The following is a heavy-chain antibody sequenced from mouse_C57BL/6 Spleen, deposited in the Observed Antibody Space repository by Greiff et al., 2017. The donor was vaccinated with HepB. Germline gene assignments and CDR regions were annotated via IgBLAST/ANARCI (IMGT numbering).Heavy chain of an antibody. D-gene: IGHD2-4*01. CDR2: IWSGGST. Sequence: QFQLQQSGPGLVQPSQSLSITCTVSGFSLTSYGVHWVRQSPGKGLEWLGVIWSGGSTDYNAAFISRLSISKDNSKSQVFFKMNSLQADDTAIYYCARMIYDYSTWFAYWGQGTLVTVSA. CDR3: ARMIYDYSTWFAY. V-gene: IGHV2-2*01. CDR1: GFSLTSYG. J-gene: IGHJ3*01.